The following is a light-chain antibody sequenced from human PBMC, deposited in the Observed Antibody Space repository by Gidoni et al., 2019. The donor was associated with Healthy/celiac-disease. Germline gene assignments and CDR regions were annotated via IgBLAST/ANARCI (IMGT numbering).Light chain of an antibody. J-gene: IGLJ3*02. CDR2: GHS. CDR1: SSNIGAGYD. Sequence: QSVLTQPPSVSGAPGQRVTISCTGSSSNIGAGYDVHWYQQLPGTAPKLLIYGHSNRPSGVPDRFSGSKSGTSASLAITVLQAEDEADYYCQSYDSSLSGWVFGGGTKLTVL. CDR3: QSYDSSLSGWV. V-gene: IGLV1-40*01.